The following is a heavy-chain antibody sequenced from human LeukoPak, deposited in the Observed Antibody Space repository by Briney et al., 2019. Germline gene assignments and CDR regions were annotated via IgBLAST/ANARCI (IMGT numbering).Heavy chain of an antibody. J-gene: IGHJ5*02. CDR3: ARGLRHAKPDYSSSYWFDP. CDR2: MNPNSGNT. Sequence: ASVKVSCTASGYTFTSYDINWVRQATGQGLEWMGWMNPNSGNTGYAQKFQGRVTMTRNTSISTAYMELSSLRSEDTAVYYCARGLRHAKPDYSSSYWFDPWGQGTLVTVSS. D-gene: IGHD6-6*01. V-gene: IGHV1-8*01. CDR1: GYTFTSYD.